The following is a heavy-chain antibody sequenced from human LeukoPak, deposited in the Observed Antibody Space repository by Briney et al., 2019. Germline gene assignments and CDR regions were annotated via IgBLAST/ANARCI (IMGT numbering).Heavy chain of an antibody. CDR3: AKVPYYDFWSGHFPYFDY. V-gene: IGHV3-30*02. Sequence: GGSLRLSCAASGFTFSSYGMHWVRQAPGKGLEWVAFIRYDGSNKYYADSVKGRFTISRDNSKNTLYLQMNSLRAEDTAVYYCAKVPYYDFWSGHFPYFDYWGQGTLVTVSS. D-gene: IGHD3-3*01. CDR2: IRYDGSNK. J-gene: IGHJ4*02. CDR1: GFTFSSYG.